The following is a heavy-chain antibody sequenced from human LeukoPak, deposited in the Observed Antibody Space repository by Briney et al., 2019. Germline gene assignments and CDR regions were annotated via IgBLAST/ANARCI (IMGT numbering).Heavy chain of an antibody. CDR3: AGEHYYDSSGYYPGYY. CDR2: ISSSSSTI. CDR1: GFTFSSYS. J-gene: IGHJ4*02. V-gene: IGHV3-48*02. Sequence: GGPLRLSCAASGFTFSSYSMNWVRQAPGKGLEWVSYISSSSSTIYYADSVKGRFTISRDNAKNSLYLQMNSLRDEDTAVYYCAGEHYYDSSGYYPGYYWGQGTLVTVSS. D-gene: IGHD3-22*01.